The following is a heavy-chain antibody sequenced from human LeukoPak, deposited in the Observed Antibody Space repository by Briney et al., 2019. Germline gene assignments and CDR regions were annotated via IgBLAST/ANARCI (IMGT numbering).Heavy chain of an antibody. J-gene: IGHJ4*02. CDR2: VNYRGDG. V-gene: IGHV4-34*01. CDR3: ARETSLHIFDS. D-gene: IGHD2-21*01. Sequence: PETLSLTCDVYNASFGPYYWSWLRQSPGKGLEYIGEVNYRGDGNYNPSLNSRASISIDTSKKQFSLRLTSVTAADTAMYYCARETSLHIFDSWGQGTLVTVSS. CDR1: NASFGPYY.